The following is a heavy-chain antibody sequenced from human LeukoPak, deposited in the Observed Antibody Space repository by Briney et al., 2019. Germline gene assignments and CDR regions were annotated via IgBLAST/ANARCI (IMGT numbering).Heavy chain of an antibody. CDR1: GYTLTVYY. D-gene: IGHD6-19*01. CDR2: INPNSGGT. CDR3: ARDRTRTGYSSGWYHDY. V-gene: IGHV1-2*02. J-gene: IGHJ4*02. Sequence: ASVKVSCKASGYTLTVYYMHWVRQAPGQGLEWMGWINPNSGGTNYAQKFQGRVTMTRDTSISTAYMELSRLRSDDTAVYYCARDRTRTGYSSGWYHDYWGQGTLVTVSS.